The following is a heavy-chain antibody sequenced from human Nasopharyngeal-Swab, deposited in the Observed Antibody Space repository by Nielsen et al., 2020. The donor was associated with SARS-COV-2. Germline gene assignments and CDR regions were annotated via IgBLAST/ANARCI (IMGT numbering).Heavy chain of an antibody. CDR3: ARHRAEYSSSSHFDY. CDR2: IYPGDFDT. Sequence: VRQMPGTGLAWMGIIYPGDFDTRYSPSFQGQVTISADKTISTAYLQWSSLKASDTAMYYCARHRAEYSSSSHFDYWGQGTLVTVSS. J-gene: IGHJ4*02. D-gene: IGHD6-6*01. V-gene: IGHV5-51*01.